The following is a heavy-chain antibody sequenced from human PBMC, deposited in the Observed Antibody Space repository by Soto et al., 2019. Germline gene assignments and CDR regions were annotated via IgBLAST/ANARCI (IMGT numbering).Heavy chain of an antibody. Sequence: GGSLRLSCAASGFTFSSYAMSWVRQAPGKGLEWVSAISGSGGSTYYADSVKGRFTISRDNSKNTLYLQMNSLRAEDTAVYYCAKENWGGFLEWLTDYYYGMDVWGQGTTVTVSS. CDR1: GFTFSSYA. V-gene: IGHV3-23*01. D-gene: IGHD3-3*01. J-gene: IGHJ6*02. CDR3: AKENWGGFLEWLTDYYYGMDV. CDR2: ISGSGGST.